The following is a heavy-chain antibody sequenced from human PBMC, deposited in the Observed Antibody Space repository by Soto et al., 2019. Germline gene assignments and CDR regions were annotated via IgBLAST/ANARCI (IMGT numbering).Heavy chain of an antibody. V-gene: IGHV3-23*01. CDR1: GVTFSTYA. Sequence: EVQLLESGGGLVQSGGSLRLSCIASGVTFSTYAMSWVRQAPGKGLEWVSAISGSGGSTYYADSVKGRFTISRDNAKITLYLQMNSLRAEDTAVYYCAKQRAGFGSGSDTYYFDNWGQGTLVTVSS. CDR3: AKQRAGFGSGSDTYYFDN. CDR2: ISGSGGST. J-gene: IGHJ4*02. D-gene: IGHD3-10*01.